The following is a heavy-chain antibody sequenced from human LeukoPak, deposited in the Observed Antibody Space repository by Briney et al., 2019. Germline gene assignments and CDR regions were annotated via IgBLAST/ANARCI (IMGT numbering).Heavy chain of an antibody. Sequence: GGSLRLSCAASGFTFSSYEMNWVRQAPGKGLEWVSYISSSGSTIYYADSVKGRFTISRDNAKNSLYLQMNSLRAEDTAVYYCARVHSSGWYLFDYWGQGTLVTVSS. J-gene: IGHJ4*02. CDR2: ISSSGSTI. V-gene: IGHV3-48*03. CDR3: ARVHSSGWYLFDY. CDR1: GFTFSSYE. D-gene: IGHD6-19*01.